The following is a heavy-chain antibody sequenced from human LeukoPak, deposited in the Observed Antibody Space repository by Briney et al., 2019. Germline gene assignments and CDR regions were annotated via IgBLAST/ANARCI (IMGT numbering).Heavy chain of an antibody. Sequence: GGSLRLSCAASGFTFTSHAMHWVRQAPGKGLEWATVIASDGRDKHYADSVKGRFTISRDNSKNTVYLQMDSLRTEDTAIYYCARDNDLAGWELLYYFDYWGQGTLVTVSS. CDR2: IASDGRDK. V-gene: IGHV3-30*04. D-gene: IGHD1-26*01. CDR1: GFTFTSHA. J-gene: IGHJ4*02. CDR3: ARDNDLAGWELLYYFDY.